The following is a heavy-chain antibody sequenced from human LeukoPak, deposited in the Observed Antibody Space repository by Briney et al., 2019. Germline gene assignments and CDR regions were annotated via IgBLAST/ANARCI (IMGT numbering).Heavy chain of an antibody. J-gene: IGHJ4*02. D-gene: IGHD3-22*01. CDR1: GYTFTYFY. Sequence: ASVKVSCKASGYTFTYFYIHWVRQAPGQGLEWMGWINPNSGGTNYAQKFQGRVTMTRDTSISTAYMDLNSLRAEDTAVYYCAKDSQYYYDSSGYPPISYYFDYWGQGTLVTVSS. V-gene: IGHV1-2*02. CDR2: INPNSGGT. CDR3: AKDSQYYYDSSGYPPISYYFDY.